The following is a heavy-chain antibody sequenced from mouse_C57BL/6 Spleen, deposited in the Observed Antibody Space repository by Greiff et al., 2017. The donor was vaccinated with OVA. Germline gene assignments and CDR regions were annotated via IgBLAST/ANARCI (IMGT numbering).Heavy chain of an antibody. CDR3: TRDPPDYYGSSYGGFAY. CDR2: ISSGGDYI. D-gene: IGHD1-1*01. J-gene: IGHJ3*01. Sequence: EVQVVESGEGLVKPGGSLKLSCAASGFTFSSYAMSWVRQTPEKRLEWVAYISSGGDYIYYADTVKGRFTISRDNARNTLYLQMSSLKSEDTAMYYCTRDPPDYYGSSYGGFAYWGQGTLVTVSA. CDR1: GFTFSSYA. V-gene: IGHV5-9-1*02.